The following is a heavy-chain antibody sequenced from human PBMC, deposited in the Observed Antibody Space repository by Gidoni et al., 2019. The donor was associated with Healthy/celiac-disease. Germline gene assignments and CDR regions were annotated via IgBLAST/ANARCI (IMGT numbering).Heavy chain of an antibody. CDR1: GFAFSSYW. CDR3: ARARASEGSYFYYGMDV. J-gene: IGHJ6*02. CDR2: INSDGSST. Sequence: EVQLVESGGGLVQPGGSLRLSCAASGFAFSSYWMHWVRQAPGKGLVWVARINSDGSSTSYADSVKGRFTISRDNAKNTLYLQMNRLRAEDTPVYYCARARASEGSYFYYGMDVWGQGTTVTVSS. D-gene: IGHD3-10*01. V-gene: IGHV3-74*01.